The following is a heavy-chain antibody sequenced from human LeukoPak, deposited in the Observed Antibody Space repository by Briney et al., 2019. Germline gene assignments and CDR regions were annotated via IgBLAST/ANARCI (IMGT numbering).Heavy chain of an antibody. CDR1: GYSFASFW. V-gene: IGHV5-51*01. CDR2: IWSIDSDT. J-gene: IGHJ4*02. Sequence: GESLKISCKGSGYSFASFWIAWVRQMPGKGLEWMGIIWSIDSDTIYSPSFQGQVTISVDKSISTAYLQWSSLKASDTAMYYCARRPSYDSSGYSVDDWGQGTLVTVSS. D-gene: IGHD3-22*01. CDR3: ARRPSYDSSGYSVDD.